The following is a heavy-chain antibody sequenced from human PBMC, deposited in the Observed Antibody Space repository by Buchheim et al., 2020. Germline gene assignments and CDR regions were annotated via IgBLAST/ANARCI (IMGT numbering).Heavy chain of an antibody. D-gene: IGHD1-26*01. V-gene: IGHV4-30-2*01. Sequence: LQLQESGSGLVKPSQTLSLTCAVSGGSISSGGYSWSWIRQPPGKGLEWIGYIYHSGSTYYDPSLKSRVTISVDRSKNQFSLKLSSVTAADTAVYYCARSPAGGYFSFWFDPWGQGTL. CDR3: ARSPAGGYFSFWFDP. CDR1: GGSISSGGYS. J-gene: IGHJ5*02. CDR2: IYHSGST.